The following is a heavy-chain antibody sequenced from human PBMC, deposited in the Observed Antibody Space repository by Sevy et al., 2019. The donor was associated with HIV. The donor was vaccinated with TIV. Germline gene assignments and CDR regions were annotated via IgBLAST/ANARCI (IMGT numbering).Heavy chain of an antibody. CDR3: ARAGTGSYRAYFDY. D-gene: IGHD1-26*01. CDR1: EFTVSSSY. Sequence: VGSLRLSCAASEFTVSSSYMSWVHQAPGKGLEWVSILYSGGSTYYAASVKGRFAVSRDNSKNTLYLQMNSLRAEDTAVYYCARAGTGSYRAYFDYWGQGTLVTVSS. V-gene: IGHV3-53*01. J-gene: IGHJ4*02. CDR2: LYSGGST.